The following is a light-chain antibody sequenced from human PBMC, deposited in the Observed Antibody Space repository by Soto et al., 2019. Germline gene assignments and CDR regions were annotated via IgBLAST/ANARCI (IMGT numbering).Light chain of an antibody. CDR3: GTWDTRLSGAV. J-gene: IGLJ7*01. Sequence: QSVLTQPPSMSAAPGQKATISCSGSSSNIGNNYVAWYQQFPATAPKLLIYDNKQRPSGIPDRFSGSKSGTSATLGITGLQTGDEAVYYCGTWDTRLSGAVFGGGTQLTVL. V-gene: IGLV1-51*01. CDR2: DNK. CDR1: SSNIGNNY.